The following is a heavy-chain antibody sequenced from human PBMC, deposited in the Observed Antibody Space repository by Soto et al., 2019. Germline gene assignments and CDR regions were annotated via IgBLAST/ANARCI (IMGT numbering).Heavy chain of an antibody. V-gene: IGHV6-1*01. D-gene: IGHD5-18*01. Sequence: QVQLQQSGPGLMKPSQTLSLTCAISGDSVFSYGVAWNWIRQSPSRGLEWLGRTYYESRWINDYSTSVKSRITINPDTSKNQFSLQLNSLTPEDTAVYYCARGRNSAFDYWGQGTLVTVSS. CDR1: GDSVFSYGVA. J-gene: IGHJ4*02. CDR2: TYYESRWIN. CDR3: ARGRNSAFDY.